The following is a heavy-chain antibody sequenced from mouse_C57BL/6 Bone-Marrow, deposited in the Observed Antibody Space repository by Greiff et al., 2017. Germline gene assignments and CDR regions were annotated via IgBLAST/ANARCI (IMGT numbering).Heavy chain of an antibody. CDR3: ARAPPDYGSSYWYFDV. D-gene: IGHD1-1*01. V-gene: IGHV5-12*01. Sequence: EVQLQESGGGLVQPGGSLKLSCAASGFTFSDYYMYWVRQTPEKRLEWVAYISNGGGSTYYPDTVKGRFTISRDNAKNTLYLQMSRLKSEDTAMYYCARAPPDYGSSYWYFDVWGTGTTVTVSS. J-gene: IGHJ1*03. CDR2: ISNGGGST. CDR1: GFTFSDYY.